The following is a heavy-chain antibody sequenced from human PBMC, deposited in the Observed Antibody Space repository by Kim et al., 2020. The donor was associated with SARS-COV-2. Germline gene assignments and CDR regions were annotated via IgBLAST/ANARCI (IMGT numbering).Heavy chain of an antibody. J-gene: IGHJ4*02. Sequence: SVKGRFTISRDNAKNSLYLQMNSLRAEDTAVYYCARDRLYDSSGFYFDYWGQGTLVTVSS. V-gene: IGHV3-21*01. CDR3: ARDRLYDSSGFYFDY. D-gene: IGHD3-22*01.